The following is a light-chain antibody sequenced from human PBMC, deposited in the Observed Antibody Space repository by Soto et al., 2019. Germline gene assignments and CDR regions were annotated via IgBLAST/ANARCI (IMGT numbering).Light chain of an antibody. CDR3: QEYDNLRPT. CDR1: QDISNY. Sequence: DIQMTPSPSSLSASVGDRVTITCQASQDISNYLNWYQQKPGKAPKLLIYDASNLETGAPSRFVQSGSGTDFAFTISSLQPEDIATYYCQEYDNLRPTFGQGTKLEIK. J-gene: IGKJ2*01. V-gene: IGKV1-33*01. CDR2: DAS.